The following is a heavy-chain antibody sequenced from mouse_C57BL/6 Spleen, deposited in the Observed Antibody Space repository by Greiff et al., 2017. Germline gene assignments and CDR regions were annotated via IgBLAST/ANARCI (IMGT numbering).Heavy chain of an antibody. CDR3: AREGYYGSGYFDV. V-gene: IGHV14-2*01. J-gene: IGHJ1*03. CDR2: IDPEDGET. Sequence: VQLKESGAELVKPGASVKLSCTASGFNIKDYYMHWVKQRTEQGLEWIGRIDPEDGETKYAPKFQGKATITADKSSNTAYLQRSSLTSEDTAVYYGAREGYYGSGYFDVWGTGTTVTVSS. CDR1: GFNIKDYY. D-gene: IGHD1-1*01.